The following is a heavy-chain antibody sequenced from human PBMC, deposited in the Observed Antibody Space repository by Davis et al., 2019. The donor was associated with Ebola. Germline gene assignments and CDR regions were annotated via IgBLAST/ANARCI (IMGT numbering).Heavy chain of an antibody. CDR2: ISSSGTVT. D-gene: IGHD2-21*02. J-gene: IGHJ4*02. V-gene: IGHV3-23*01. CDR3: ATYCGGDNCYPRASFY. CDR1: GFTFNTYA. Sequence: GESLKISCAASGFTFNTYAMSWVRQPPGKGLEWISSISSSGTVTYYADSVKGRFTVSRDNSKNTVYLQMNSLRAEDTALYYCATYCGGDNCYPRASFYWGQGTLVTVSS.